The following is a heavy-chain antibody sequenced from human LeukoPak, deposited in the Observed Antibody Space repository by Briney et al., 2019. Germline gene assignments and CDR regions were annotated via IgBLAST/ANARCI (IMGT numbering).Heavy chain of an antibody. CDR3: ARDRIQWLRSYYYYYMDV. D-gene: IGHD5-12*01. V-gene: IGHV4-4*08. Sequence: PSETLSLTCTVSGGSSSSYYWSWIRQPPGKGLEWIGYIYNSGSTNNNPSLRSRVIISVDTSKNQFSLKLSSVTAADTAVYYCARDRIQWLRSYYYYYMDVWGKGTTVTVSS. J-gene: IGHJ6*03. CDR2: IYNSGST. CDR1: GGSSSSYY.